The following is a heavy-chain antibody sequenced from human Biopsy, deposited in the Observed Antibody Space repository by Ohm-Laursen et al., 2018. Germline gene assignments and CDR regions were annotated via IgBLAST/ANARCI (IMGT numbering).Heavy chain of an antibody. V-gene: IGHV1-69*13. CDR1: GGTFTNYA. Sequence: PVKVSCKASGGTFTNYAISWVRQAPGQGLEWMGGIIPIFGTANYAQKFQGRVTTTADESTSTAYMELSSLRSDDTAVYYCARDALGGGSYRFFYWGQGSLVTVSS. CDR2: IIPIFGTA. D-gene: IGHD1-26*01. J-gene: IGHJ4*02. CDR3: ARDALGGGSYRFFY.